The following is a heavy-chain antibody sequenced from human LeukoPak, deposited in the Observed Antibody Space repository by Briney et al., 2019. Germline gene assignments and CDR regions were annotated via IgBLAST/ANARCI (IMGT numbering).Heavy chain of an antibody. CDR2: IYYSGST. CDR3: ARDRTDYYGSGSYYNDAFDI. V-gene: IGHV4-59*01. Sequence: SETLSLTCTVSGGSISSYYWSWIRQPPGKGLEWIGYIYYSGSTNYNPSLKSRVTISVDTSKNQFSLKLSSVTAADTAVYYCARDRTDYYGSGSYYNDAFDIWGQGTMVTVSS. D-gene: IGHD3-10*01. CDR1: GGSISSYY. J-gene: IGHJ3*02.